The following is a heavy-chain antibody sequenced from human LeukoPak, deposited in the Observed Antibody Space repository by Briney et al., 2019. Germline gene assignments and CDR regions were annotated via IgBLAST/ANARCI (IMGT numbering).Heavy chain of an antibody. CDR3: ARPPTTVTTVEGDDY. V-gene: IGHV3-30-3*01. Sequence: GRSLRLSCAASGFTFSSYAMHWVRQAPGKGLEWVAVISYDGSNKYYADSVKGRFTISRDNSKNTLYLQMNSLRAEDTAVYYCARPPTTVTTVEGDDYWGQGTLVTVSS. D-gene: IGHD4-17*01. J-gene: IGHJ4*02. CDR1: GFTFSSYA. CDR2: ISYDGSNK.